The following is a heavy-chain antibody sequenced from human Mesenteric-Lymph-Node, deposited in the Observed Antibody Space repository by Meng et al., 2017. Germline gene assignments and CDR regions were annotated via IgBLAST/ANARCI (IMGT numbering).Heavy chain of an antibody. CDR1: GFTFSGSA. CDR3: TRSYGDYLYSAVDDYYGMDV. J-gene: IGHJ6*02. V-gene: IGHV3-73*01. CDR2: IRSKANSYAT. Sequence: GESLKISCAASGFTFSGSAMHWVRQASGKGLEWVGRIRSKANSYATAYAASVKGRFTISRDDSKNTAYLQMNSLKTEDTAVYYCTRSYGDYLYSAVDDYYGMDVWGQGTTVTVSS. D-gene: IGHD4-17*01.